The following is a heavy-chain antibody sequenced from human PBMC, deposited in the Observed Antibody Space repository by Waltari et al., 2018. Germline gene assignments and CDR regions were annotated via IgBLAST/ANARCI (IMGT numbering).Heavy chain of an antibody. V-gene: IGHV4-4*01. J-gene: IGHJ4*02. CDR2: IHGSGSI. D-gene: IGHD5-12*01. CDR3: ARDRGRGLYLDS. Sequence: GSGVRQTPGKGREGIGQIHGSGSITYNPSLESRVTVSRDTSNNQFSLKLTSATAADTAVYFCARDRGRGLYLDSWGQGILVTVSP.